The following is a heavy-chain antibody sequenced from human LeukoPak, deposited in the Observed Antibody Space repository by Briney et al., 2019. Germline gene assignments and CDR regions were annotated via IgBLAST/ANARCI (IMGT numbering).Heavy chain of an antibody. CDR1: GFTFSSYW. D-gene: IGHD2-21*01. CDR2: VNEDGSEK. J-gene: IGHJ4*02. Sequence: GGSLRLSCAASGFTFSSYWMSWVRQVPGKGLEWVAQVNEDGSEKHYGDSVRGRFTISRDNAKNSLYLQTYSLGADDMGVYFCARDTIATVFDYWGQGALVTVSS. CDR3: ARDTIATVFDY. V-gene: IGHV3-7*04.